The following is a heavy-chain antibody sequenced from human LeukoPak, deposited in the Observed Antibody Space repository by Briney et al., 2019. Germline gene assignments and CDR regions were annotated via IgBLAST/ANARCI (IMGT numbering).Heavy chain of an antibody. CDR2: IYYSGST. Sequence: KPSETLSLTCTVSGGSFSSHYWSWVRQPPGKGLEWIGYIYYSGSTNYNPSLKSRVTISVDTSKNQFSLKLSSVTAADTAVYYCASKSHFGVVGYYYYYYMDVWGKGTTVTVSS. V-gene: IGHV4-59*11. CDR3: ASKSHFGVVGYYYYYYMDV. CDR1: GGSFSSHY. J-gene: IGHJ6*03. D-gene: IGHD3-3*01.